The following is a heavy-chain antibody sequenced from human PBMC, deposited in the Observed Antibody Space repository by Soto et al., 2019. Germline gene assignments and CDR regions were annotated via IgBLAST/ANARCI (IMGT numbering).Heavy chain of an antibody. V-gene: IGHV1-24*01. Sequence: ASVKVSCKVSGYTLTELSMHWVRQAPGKGLEWMGGFDPEDGETIYAQKFQGRVTMTEDTSTDTAYMELSSLRSEDTAVYYCVGGVYYDSCGYYSAGYFDYGGQETVVTFSS. CDR1: GYTLTELS. J-gene: IGHJ4*02. CDR3: VGGVYYDSCGYYSAGYFDY. D-gene: IGHD3-22*01. CDR2: FDPEDGET.